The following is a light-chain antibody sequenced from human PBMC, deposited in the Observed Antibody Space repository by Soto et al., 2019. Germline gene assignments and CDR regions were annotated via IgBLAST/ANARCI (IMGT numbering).Light chain of an antibody. Sequence: DIPRTQSPSTLSASVGDRVTITCCASQSITTWLACYQQKPGTAVKVLIYDASTLGSGVPSRFSGSGSGTEFTLTISRLQPEDFAPYRCQLYHSFPWTCGEGAKVEVK. V-gene: IGKV1-5*01. CDR3: QLYHSFPWT. J-gene: IGKJ1*01. CDR2: DAS. CDR1: QSITTW.